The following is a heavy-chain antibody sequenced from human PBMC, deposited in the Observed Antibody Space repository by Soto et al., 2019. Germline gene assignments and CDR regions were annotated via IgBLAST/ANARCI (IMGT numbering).Heavy chain of an antibody. CDR1: GGSISSYY. J-gene: IGHJ4*02. CDR3: AAPPRC. V-gene: IGHV4-59*01. Sequence: SETLSLTCPVSGGSISSYYWSWIRQPPGKGLEWIGYIYDSGSTNYNPSLKSRVTISVDTSKNQFSLKLTSVTAADTAVYYCAAPPRCWGQGTLVTV. D-gene: IGHD6-6*01. CDR2: IYDSGST.